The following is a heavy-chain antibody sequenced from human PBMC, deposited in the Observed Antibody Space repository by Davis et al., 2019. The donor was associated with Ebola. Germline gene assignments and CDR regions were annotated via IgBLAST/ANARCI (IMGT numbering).Heavy chain of an antibody. Sequence: AASVKVSCKASGFTFITHGISWVRQAPGQGLEWMGWISDFARTTNYAQKFQGRVTMTTDTSTRTAYMELRGLRSDDTAVYYCARAPRRTEDLVHAMDVWGQGTTVTVSS. CDR2: ISDFARTT. V-gene: IGHV1-18*04. CDR1: GFTFITHG. D-gene: IGHD3/OR15-3a*01. J-gene: IGHJ6*02. CDR3: ARAPRRTEDLVHAMDV.